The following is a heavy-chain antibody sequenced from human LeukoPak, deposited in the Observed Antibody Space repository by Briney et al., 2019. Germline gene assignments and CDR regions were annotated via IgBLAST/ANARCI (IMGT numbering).Heavy chain of an antibody. CDR1: GFTFSSYE. CDR3: ARGKWFGESPN. CDR2: ITSSSSYT. J-gene: IGHJ4*02. D-gene: IGHD3-10*01. V-gene: IGHV3-21*05. Sequence: PGGSLRLSCAASGFTFSSYEMNWVRQAPGKGLEWVSYITSSSSYTNYADSVKGRFTISRDNAKNSVYLQMNSLRAEDTAVYYCARGKWFGESPNWGQGTLVTVSS.